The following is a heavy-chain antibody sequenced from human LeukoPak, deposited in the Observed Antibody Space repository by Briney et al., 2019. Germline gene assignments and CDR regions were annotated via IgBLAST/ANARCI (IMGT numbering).Heavy chain of an antibody. V-gene: IGHV4-39*01. Sequence: SETLSLTCTVSGASISSSSYYWGWIRQPPGKGLEWIGIIYYSGSTYYNPSLKSRVTISVDTSKNQFYLKLSSVTDADTAVYYCARHRLIVATIVYWGQGTLVTVSS. D-gene: IGHD5-12*01. CDR2: IYYSGST. J-gene: IGHJ4*02. CDR1: GASISSSSYY. CDR3: ARHRLIVATIVY.